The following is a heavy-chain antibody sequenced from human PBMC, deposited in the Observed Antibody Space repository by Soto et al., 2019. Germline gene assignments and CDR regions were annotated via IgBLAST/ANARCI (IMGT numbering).Heavy chain of an antibody. CDR2: ISYEGSNK. D-gene: IGHD1-7*01. J-gene: IGHJ4*02. V-gene: IGHV3-30*18. Sequence: GGSLRLSCEASGFNFSEYAMHWVRQSPGKGLEWLAIISYEGSNKYSANSVKGRFTISRDNSKNTIFLHMDSLRAEDTAVYYCAKDRNYPRDQFHYWGQGTLVTVSS. CDR1: GFNFSEYA. CDR3: AKDRNYPRDQFHY.